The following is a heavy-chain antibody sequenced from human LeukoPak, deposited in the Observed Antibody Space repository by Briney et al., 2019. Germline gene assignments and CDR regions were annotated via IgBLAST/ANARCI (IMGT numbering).Heavy chain of an antibody. CDR2: IKQDGSEK. CDR1: GFTFSSYW. V-gene: IGHV3-7*01. D-gene: IGHD3-22*01. Sequence: GGSLRLSCAASGFTFSSYWMSWVRQAPGKGLEWVANIKQDGSEKYYVDSVKGRFTISRDNAKNSLYLQMNSLRAEDTAVYYCARGRKNYYDSSEYDYWGQGTLSPSPQ. J-gene: IGHJ4*02. CDR3: ARGRKNYYDSSEYDY.